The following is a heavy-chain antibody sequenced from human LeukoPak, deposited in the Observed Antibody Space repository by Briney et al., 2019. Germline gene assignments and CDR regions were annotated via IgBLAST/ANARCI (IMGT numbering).Heavy chain of an antibody. J-gene: IGHJ3*02. D-gene: IGHD3-22*01. CDR3: ARHGAYDSSGYYYRDAFDI. Sequence: SETLSLTCTVSGGSISSYYWSWIRQPPGKGLEWIGYIYYSGSTNYNPSLKSRVTISVDTSKNQFSLKLSSVTAADTAVYYCARHGAYDSSGYYYRDAFDIWGQGTMVTVSS. V-gene: IGHV4-59*08. CDR1: GGSISSYY. CDR2: IYYSGST.